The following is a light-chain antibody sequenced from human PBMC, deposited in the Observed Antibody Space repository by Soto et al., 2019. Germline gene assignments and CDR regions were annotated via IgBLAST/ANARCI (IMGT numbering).Light chain of an antibody. CDR2: AAS. CDR3: QQGYSSAIT. CDR1: QSISSY. V-gene: IGKV1-39*01. Sequence: DIHMTQSPSSLSASVGDRVTITCRASQSISSYLNWYQQKPGKAPKLLIYAASSLQSGVPSRFSGSGSGTDFTLTINSLQPEDFATYYCQQGYSSAITFGQGTRLEIK. J-gene: IGKJ5*01.